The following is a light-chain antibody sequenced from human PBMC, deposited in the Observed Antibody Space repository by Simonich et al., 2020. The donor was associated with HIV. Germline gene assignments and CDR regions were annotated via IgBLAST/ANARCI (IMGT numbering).Light chain of an antibody. CDR1: KSVSSN. J-gene: IGKJ4*01. V-gene: IGKV3-15*01. CDR3: QQYNNWPLT. CDR2: GAS. Sequence: EIVMPQSPATLFVSQGERATLPCRASKSVSSNLAWYQQKPGQAPRLLIYGASTRATGIPARFSGSGSGTEFTLTISSMQSEDFAVYYCQQYNNWPLTFGGGTKVEIK.